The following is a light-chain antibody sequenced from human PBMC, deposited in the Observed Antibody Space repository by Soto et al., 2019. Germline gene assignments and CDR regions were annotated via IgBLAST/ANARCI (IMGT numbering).Light chain of an antibody. CDR1: NIGSKS. J-gene: IGLJ2*01. CDR2: YDS. Sequence: SYELTQPPAVSVAPGKTARITCGGNNIGSKSVHWYQQKPGQAPVLVIYYDSDRPSGIPERFSGSNSGNTATLTISRVEAGDDADYYCQVWDRSSDHVVFGGGTKLTVL. V-gene: IGLV3-21*04. CDR3: QVWDRSSDHVV.